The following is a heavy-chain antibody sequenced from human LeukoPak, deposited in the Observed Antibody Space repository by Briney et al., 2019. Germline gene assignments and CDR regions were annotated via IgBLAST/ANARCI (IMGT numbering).Heavy chain of an antibody. CDR3: AREGGPYRPLDY. J-gene: IGHJ4*02. Sequence: SGTLSLTCAVYGGSFSDYYWSWIRQPPGKGLEWIGEINHSGSTNYNPSLESRVTMSVDTSKNQFSLKLSSVTAADTAVYYCAREGGPYRPLDYSGQGTLVTVSS. CDR1: GGSFSDYY. V-gene: IGHV4-34*01. CDR2: INHSGST.